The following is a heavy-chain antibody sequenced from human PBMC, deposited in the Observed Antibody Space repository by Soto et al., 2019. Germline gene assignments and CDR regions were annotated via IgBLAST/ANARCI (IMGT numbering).Heavy chain of an antibody. Sequence: GGSLRLSCAASGFTFDDYTMHWVRQAPGKGLEWVSLISWDGGSTYYADSVKGRFTISRDNSKNSLYLQMNSLRTEDTALYYCAKDIGIAVARSYFDYWGQGTLVTVSS. D-gene: IGHD6-19*01. V-gene: IGHV3-43*01. CDR1: GFTFDDYT. CDR3: AKDIGIAVARSYFDY. J-gene: IGHJ4*02. CDR2: ISWDGGST.